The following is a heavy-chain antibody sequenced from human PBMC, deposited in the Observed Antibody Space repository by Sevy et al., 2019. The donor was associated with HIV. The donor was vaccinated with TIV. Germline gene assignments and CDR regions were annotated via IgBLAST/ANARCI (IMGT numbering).Heavy chain of an antibody. V-gene: IGHV3-20*04. J-gene: IGHJ4*02. D-gene: IGHD2-21*02. Sequence: GGSLRLSCAASGLNFDDYGMSWVRQAPGKGLEWVSASKWNGVGTSYADSVKGRFDISRDNAKNSLYVQMNSLRAEDTALYYCARERSCGGDCYYFDYWGQGTLVTVSS. CDR3: ARERSCGGDCYYFDY. CDR2: SKWNGVGT. CDR1: GLNFDDYG.